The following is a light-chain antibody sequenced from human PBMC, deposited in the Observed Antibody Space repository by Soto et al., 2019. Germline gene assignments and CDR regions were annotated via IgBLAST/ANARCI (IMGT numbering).Light chain of an antibody. CDR3: QQYDNSVWT. Sequence: EIALTQSPGTLSLSPGERGTLSCRASESVSSTSLAWYQQKPGQAPRLLMYGVSSRATGIPARFSGSGSGTDFTLTINRLEPEDFAVYFCQQYDNSVWTFGQGTKVDIK. V-gene: IGKV3-20*01. CDR1: ESVSSTS. CDR2: GVS. J-gene: IGKJ1*01.